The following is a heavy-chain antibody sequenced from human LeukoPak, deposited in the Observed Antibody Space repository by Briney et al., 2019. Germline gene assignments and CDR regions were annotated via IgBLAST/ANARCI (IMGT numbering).Heavy chain of an antibody. CDR1: GFTVSSNY. CDR2: IYSGGST. D-gene: IGHD6-19*01. V-gene: IGHV3-66*01. J-gene: IGHJ4*02. Sequence: GGSLRLSCAASGFTVSSNYMSWVRQAPGKGLEWVSVIYSGGSTYYADSVKGRFTISRDNSKNTLYLQMNSLRAEDTAVYYCARETGYSSGWIDYWGQGTLVTVSS. CDR3: ARETGYSSGWIDY.